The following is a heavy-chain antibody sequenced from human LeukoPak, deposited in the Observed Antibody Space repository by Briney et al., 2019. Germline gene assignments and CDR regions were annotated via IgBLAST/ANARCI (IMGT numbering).Heavy chain of an antibody. CDR3: ARLARTRHYDILTGYYKSDALGY. D-gene: IGHD3-9*01. V-gene: IGHV5-51*01. CDR1: GYSFTSYW. CDR2: IYPGDSDT. Sequence: KGGESLKISCKGSGYSFTSYWIGWVRQMPGKGLEWMGIIYPGDSDTRYSPSFQGQVTISADKSISTAYLQWSSLKASDTAMYYCARLARTRHYDILTGYYKSDALGYWGQGTLVTVSS. J-gene: IGHJ4*02.